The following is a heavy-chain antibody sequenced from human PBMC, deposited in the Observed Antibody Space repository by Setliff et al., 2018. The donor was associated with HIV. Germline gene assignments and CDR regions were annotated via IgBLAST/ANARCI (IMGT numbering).Heavy chain of an antibody. J-gene: IGHJ4*02. CDR3: ARQKTVTTYFDY. CDR1: GGSISSSSSF. V-gene: IGHV4-39*01. D-gene: IGHD4-17*01. CDR2: IYYSGST. Sequence: PSETLSLTCTVSGGSISSSSSFWGWIRQPPGKGLEWIGSIYYSGSTYYNPSPQSRVTISVDTSKNQFSLKLSSVTAADTAVYYCARQKTVTTYFDYWGQGTLVTVSS.